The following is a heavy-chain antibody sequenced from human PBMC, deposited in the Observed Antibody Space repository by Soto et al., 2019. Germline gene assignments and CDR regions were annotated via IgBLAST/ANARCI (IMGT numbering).Heavy chain of an antibody. CDR3: ATWAHYYGSGSYRYYYGMDV. J-gene: IGHJ6*02. V-gene: IGHV1-69*06. Sequence: SVKVSCKASGGTFSSYAISWVRQAPGQGXEWMGGIIPIFGTANYAQKFQGSVTITADKSTSTAYMELSSLRSEATAVYYCATWAHYYGSGSYRYYYGMDVWGQGATVTVSS. CDR2: IIPIFGTA. D-gene: IGHD3-10*01. CDR1: GGTFSSYA.